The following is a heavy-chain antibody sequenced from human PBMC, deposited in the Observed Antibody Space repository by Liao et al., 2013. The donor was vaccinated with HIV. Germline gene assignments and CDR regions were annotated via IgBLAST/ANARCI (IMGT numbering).Heavy chain of an antibody. CDR3: ARGRGYTYGRRFDV. V-gene: IGHV4-39*07. J-gene: IGHJ3*01. CDR1: GGSVRSNFYY. CDR2: VYHSGST. D-gene: IGHD5-18*01. Sequence: QVQLQESGPGLVKPSETLSLTCTVSGGSVRSNFYYWAWIRQPPGKGLEWIGEVYHSGSTNYNPSLKSRVTISVDTSKNQFSLKVSSVTAADTAVYYCARGRGYTYGRRFDVWGQGTMVIVSS.